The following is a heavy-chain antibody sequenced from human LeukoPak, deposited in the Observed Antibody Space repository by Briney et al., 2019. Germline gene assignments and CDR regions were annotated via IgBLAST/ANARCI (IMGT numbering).Heavy chain of an antibody. J-gene: IGHJ4*02. Sequence: GGSLRLPCAASGFTFSHFWMSWVRQAPGKGLEWVAYIKKTGSETYYVDSVKGRFTITRDNTRNSLFLQMYSLRAEDTAVYFCAREDGYCSGGNCYSYFDSWGQGTLVTVSS. D-gene: IGHD2-15*01. CDR1: GFTFSHFW. V-gene: IGHV3-7*01. CDR2: IKKTGSET. CDR3: AREDGYCSGGNCYSYFDS.